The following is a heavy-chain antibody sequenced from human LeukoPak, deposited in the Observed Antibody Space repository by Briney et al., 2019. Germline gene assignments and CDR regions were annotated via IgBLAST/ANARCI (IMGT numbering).Heavy chain of an antibody. D-gene: IGHD1-26*01. V-gene: IGHV3-23*01. Sequence: GGSLRLSCAASGFTFSSYVTSWVRQAPGKGLEWVSAISGSGGSTYYADSVKGRFTISRDNSKNTLYLQMNSLRAEDTAVYYCAKTYSGSKLGGYYFDYWGQGTLVTVSS. CDR1: GFTFSSYV. CDR3: AKTYSGSKLGGYYFDY. J-gene: IGHJ4*02. CDR2: ISGSGGST.